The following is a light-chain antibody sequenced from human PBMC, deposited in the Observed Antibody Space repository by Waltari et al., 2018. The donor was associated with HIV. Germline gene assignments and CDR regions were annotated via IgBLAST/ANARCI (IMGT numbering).Light chain of an antibody. Sequence: PGQSVTISCTGTSSDVGNYNRVSWYQQHPGSAPKLMIYEVSTRPSGVPRRFSGSKSGNTASLTISWLQAEDEADYYCSSYTSSNTFVVFGGGTKLTVL. J-gene: IGLJ2*01. CDR3: SSYTSSNTFVV. CDR1: SSDVGNYNR. CDR2: EVS. V-gene: IGLV2-18*02.